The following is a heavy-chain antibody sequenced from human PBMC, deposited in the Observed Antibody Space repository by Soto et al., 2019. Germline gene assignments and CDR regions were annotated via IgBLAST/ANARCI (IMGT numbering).Heavy chain of an antibody. CDR1: GFTFSSYA. V-gene: IGHV3-23*01. CDR3: LTIFGVVIPGDY. J-gene: IGHJ4*02. D-gene: IGHD3-3*01. Sequence: VQLLESGGGLVQPGGSLRLSCAASGFTFSSYAMSWVRQAPGKGLEWVSAISGSGGSTYYADSVKGRFTISRDNSKNTLYLQMNSLRAEDTAVYYCLTIFGVVIPGDYWGQGTLVTVSS. CDR2: ISGSGGST.